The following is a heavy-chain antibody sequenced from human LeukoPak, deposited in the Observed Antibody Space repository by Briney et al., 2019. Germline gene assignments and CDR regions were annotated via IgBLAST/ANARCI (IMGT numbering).Heavy chain of an antibody. J-gene: IGHJ3*02. D-gene: IGHD4-23*01. Sequence: ASVKVSCKASGGTFSGYAISWVRQAPGQGLEWMGWINTDTGNPTYAQGFTGRFVFSLDTSVSTAYLQISSLKAEDTAVYYCARGTYGGNSGDTFDIWGQGTMVTVSS. CDR1: GGTFSGYA. CDR2: INTDTGNP. CDR3: ARGTYGGNSGDTFDI. V-gene: IGHV7-4-1*02.